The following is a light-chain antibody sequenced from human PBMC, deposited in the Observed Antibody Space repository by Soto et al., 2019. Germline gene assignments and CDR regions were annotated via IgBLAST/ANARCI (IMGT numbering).Light chain of an antibody. CDR1: QSVSSTY. CDR3: QQYGTSPLMYT. Sequence: ENVLTQSPGTLSLSPGERATLSCRASQSVSSTYLAWYQHKPGQAPRLLIYGASSRAIGIPDRFSGSGSGKDFTITISRLEPEDFAVYYCQQYGTSPLMYTFGQGTKLEIK. CDR2: GAS. V-gene: IGKV3-20*01. J-gene: IGKJ2*01.